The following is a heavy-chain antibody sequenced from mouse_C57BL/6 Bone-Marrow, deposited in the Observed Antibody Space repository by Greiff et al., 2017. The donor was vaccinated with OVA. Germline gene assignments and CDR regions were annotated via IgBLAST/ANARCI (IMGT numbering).Heavy chain of an antibody. J-gene: IGHJ4*01. D-gene: IGHD1-1*01. CDR1: GFTFNGDW. V-gene: IGHV14-4*01. CDR3: TTLDYGSSYAMDY. CDR2: IYPGSGSP. Sequence: VQLQQSGAELVKPGASVKMSCTASGFTFNGDWMTWVKQRPGQGLEWIGWIYPGSGSPDYDSKFQGKATMTADKSSNTAYLQLSSLTAEYTAFYYCTTLDYGSSYAMDYWGQGTSVTVSS.